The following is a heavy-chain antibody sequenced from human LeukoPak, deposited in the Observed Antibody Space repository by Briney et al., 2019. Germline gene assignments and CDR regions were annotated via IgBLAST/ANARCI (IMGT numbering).Heavy chain of an antibody. CDR2: ISYDGSNK. D-gene: IGHD4-17*01. V-gene: IGHV3-30*18. CDR1: GFTFSSYG. CDR3: AKAPHGDYAVDY. Sequence: GGSLRLSCAASGFTFSSYGMHWVRQAPGKGLEWVAVISYDGSNKYYADSVKGRFTISRDNSKNTLYLQMNSLRAEDTAVYYCAKAPHGDYAVDYWGQGTLVTVSS. J-gene: IGHJ4*02.